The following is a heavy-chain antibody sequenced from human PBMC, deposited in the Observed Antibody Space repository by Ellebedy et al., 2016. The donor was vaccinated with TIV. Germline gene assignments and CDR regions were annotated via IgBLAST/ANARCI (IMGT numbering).Heavy chain of an antibody. CDR1: GFTFSDYY. Sequence: GESLKISCAASGFTFSDYYMSWIRQAPGKGLEWVSYISSSSSYTNYADSVKGRFTISKDNAKNSLYLQMNSLRAEDTAVYYCARERDTAMGDYWGQGTLVTVSS. CDR2: ISSSSSYT. D-gene: IGHD5-18*01. J-gene: IGHJ4*02. V-gene: IGHV3-11*06. CDR3: ARERDTAMGDY.